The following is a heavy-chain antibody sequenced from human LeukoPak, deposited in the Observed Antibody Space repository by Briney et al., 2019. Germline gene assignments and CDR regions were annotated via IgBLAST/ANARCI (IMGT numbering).Heavy chain of an antibody. CDR3: ARVPGIAARYYYYYYGMDV. V-gene: IGHV1-2*02. CDR2: INPNSGGT. Sequence: GASVTVSCTASGYTFTGYYMHWVRQAPGQGLEWMGWINPNSGGTNYAQKFQGRVTMTRDTSISTAYMELSRLRSDDTAVYYCARVPGIAARYYYYYYGMDVWGQGTTVTVSS. D-gene: IGHD6-13*01. J-gene: IGHJ6*02. CDR1: GYTFTGYY.